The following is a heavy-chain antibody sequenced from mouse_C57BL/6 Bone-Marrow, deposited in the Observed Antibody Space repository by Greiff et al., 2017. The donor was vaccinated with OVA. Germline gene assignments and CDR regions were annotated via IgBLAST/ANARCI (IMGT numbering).Heavy chain of an antibody. CDR1: GYTFTDYY. Sequence: EVKLQESGPVLVKPGASVKMSCKASGYTFTDYYMNWVKQSHGKSLEWIGVLNPYNGGTSYNQKFKGKATLTVDKSSSTAYMELNSLTSEDTAVYYCARRWLLHAWFAYWGQGTLVTVSA. V-gene: IGHV1-19*01. D-gene: IGHD2-3*01. CDR2: LNPYNGGT. CDR3: ARRWLLHAWFAY. J-gene: IGHJ3*01.